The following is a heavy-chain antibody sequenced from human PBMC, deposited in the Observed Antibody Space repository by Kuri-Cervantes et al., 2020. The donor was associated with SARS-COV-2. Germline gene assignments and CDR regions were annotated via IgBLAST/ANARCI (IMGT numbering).Heavy chain of an antibody. D-gene: IGHD2-15*01. CDR1: GFTFNNYW. Sequence: GESLKISCAASGFTFNNYWMHWVRQAPGEGLEWVSVIYSGGSTYYADSVKGRFTISRDNSKNTLYLQMNSLRAEDTAVYYCARSFRYCSGGSCYDYYYGMDVWGQGTTVTVSS. CDR3: ARSFRYCSGGSCYDYYYGMDV. CDR2: IYSGGST. J-gene: IGHJ6*02. V-gene: IGHV3-53*01.